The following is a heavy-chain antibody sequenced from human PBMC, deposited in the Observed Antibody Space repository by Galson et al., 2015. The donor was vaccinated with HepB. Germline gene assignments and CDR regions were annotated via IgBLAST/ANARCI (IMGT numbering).Heavy chain of an antibody. V-gene: IGHV4-59*01. J-gene: IGHJ4*02. CDR3: AREDYGDYQESIV. CDR2: IYYSGST. CDR1: GGSISSYY. Sequence: ETLSLTCTVSGGSISSYYWSWIRQPPGKGLEWIGYIYYSGSTNYNPSLKSRVTMSVDTSKNQFSLKLRSVTAADTAVYYCAREDYGDYQESIVWGQGTLVTVSS. D-gene: IGHD4-17*01.